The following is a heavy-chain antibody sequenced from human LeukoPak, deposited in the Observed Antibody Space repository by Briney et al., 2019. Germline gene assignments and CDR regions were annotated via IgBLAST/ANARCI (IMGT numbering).Heavy chain of an antibody. CDR1: GVSISSYY. Sequence: SETLSLTCTVSGVSISSYYWSWIRQPPGKGLEWIGYIYYSGSTNYNPSLKSRVTISVDTSKNQFSLMLSSVTAADTAVYYCARHGYSSAWYAGGLDYWGQGNLVTVSS. CDR2: IYYSGST. V-gene: IGHV4-59*08. D-gene: IGHD6-19*01. J-gene: IGHJ4*02. CDR3: ARHGYSSAWYAGGLDY.